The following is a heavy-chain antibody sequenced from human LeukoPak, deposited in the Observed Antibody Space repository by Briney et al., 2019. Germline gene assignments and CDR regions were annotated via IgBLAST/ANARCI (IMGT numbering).Heavy chain of an antibody. CDR1: GGSFSGYY. CDR3: ARGSIAARRAFDI. D-gene: IGHD6-6*01. Sequence: SETLSLTCAVYGGSFSGYYWSWIRQPPGKGLEWIGEINHSGSTNYNPSLKSRVTISVDTSKNQFSLKLSSVTAADTAVYYCARGSIAARRAFDIWGQGTMVTVSS. CDR2: INHSGST. V-gene: IGHV4-34*01. J-gene: IGHJ3*02.